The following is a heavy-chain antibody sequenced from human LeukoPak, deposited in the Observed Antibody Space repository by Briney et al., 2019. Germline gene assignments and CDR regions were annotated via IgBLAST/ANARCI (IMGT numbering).Heavy chain of an antibody. CDR3: ATHGYSELRYFDWSTNE. J-gene: IGHJ4*02. D-gene: IGHD3-9*01. Sequence: GGSLRLSCTGSGFTFSYHALHWVRQAPGKGLQWLTVISYDGRNEYYADSVTGRFTISRDNSKNTVFLQLNSLRVEDAAIYYCATHGYSELRYFDWSTNEWGQGTLVTVSS. V-gene: IGHV3-30*04. CDR1: GFTFSYHA. CDR2: ISYDGRNE.